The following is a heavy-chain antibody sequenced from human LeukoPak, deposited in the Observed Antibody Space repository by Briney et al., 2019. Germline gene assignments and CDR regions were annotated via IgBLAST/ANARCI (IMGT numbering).Heavy chain of an antibody. CDR3: ARDMRVRKDLDSSIWNRPLYYFDY. V-gene: IGHV1-46*01. Sequence: ASVKVSCKASGYTFTGYYMHWVRQAPGQGLEWMGIINPSGGRTSNAQKFQGRVTMTRDMSTSTVYMELSSLRSEDTAVYYCARDMRVRKDLDSSIWNRPLYYFDYWGQGTLVTVSS. CDR1: GYTFTGYY. J-gene: IGHJ4*02. D-gene: IGHD6-13*01. CDR2: INPSGGRT.